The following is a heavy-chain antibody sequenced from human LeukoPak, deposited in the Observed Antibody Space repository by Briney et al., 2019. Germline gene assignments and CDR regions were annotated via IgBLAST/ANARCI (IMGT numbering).Heavy chain of an antibody. CDR1: GYTFTGYY. D-gene: IGHD5-18*01. Sequence: ASVKVSCKASGYTFTGYYMHWVRQAPGQGLEWMGGIIPIFGTANYAQKFQGRVTITADESTSTAYMELSSLRSEDTAVYYCARGPNSYGLFDYWGQGTLVTVSS. V-gene: IGHV1-69*13. CDR3: ARGPNSYGLFDY. CDR2: IIPIFGTA. J-gene: IGHJ4*02.